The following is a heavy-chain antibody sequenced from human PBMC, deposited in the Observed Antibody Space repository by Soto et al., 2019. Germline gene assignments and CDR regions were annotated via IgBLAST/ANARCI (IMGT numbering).Heavy chain of an antibody. Sequence: ASVKLSCKASGYTLTGDYMRWLRQAPGQGLEWMGWINPNSGGTNYAQKFQGRVTMTRDTSISTAYMELSRLRSEDTAVYYCASTTARPDFDYWGQGTLVTVSS. J-gene: IGHJ4*02. CDR1: GYTLTGDY. V-gene: IGHV1-2*02. CDR2: INPNSGGT. CDR3: ASTTARPDFDY. D-gene: IGHD6-6*01.